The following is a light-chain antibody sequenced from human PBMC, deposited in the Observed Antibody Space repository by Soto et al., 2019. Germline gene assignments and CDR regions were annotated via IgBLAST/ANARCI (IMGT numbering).Light chain of an antibody. CDR3: ATWGANLRV. CDR1: SSNIGDHY. Sequence: QSVLTKPPSVSAAPGQKVIISCSGSSSNIGDHYVFWYQQFPGTAPRLLIYDDNKRPPGIPDRFSGSKSATSATLGITGLQTGDEADYYCATWGANLRVFGGGTKLTVL. V-gene: IGLV1-51*01. J-gene: IGLJ3*02. CDR2: DDN.